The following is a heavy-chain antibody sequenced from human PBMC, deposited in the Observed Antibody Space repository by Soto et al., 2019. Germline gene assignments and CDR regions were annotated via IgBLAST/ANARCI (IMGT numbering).Heavy chain of an antibody. Sequence: GGSLRLSCAASGFTFSSYAMSWVRQAPGKGLEWVSAISGSGGSTYYADSVKGRFTISRDNSKNTLYLQMNSLRAEDTAVYYCAKSHYYDSSGYLFDYWGQGTLVTVSS. D-gene: IGHD3-22*01. CDR3: AKSHYYDSSGYLFDY. CDR1: GFTFSSYA. V-gene: IGHV3-23*01. J-gene: IGHJ4*02. CDR2: ISGSGGST.